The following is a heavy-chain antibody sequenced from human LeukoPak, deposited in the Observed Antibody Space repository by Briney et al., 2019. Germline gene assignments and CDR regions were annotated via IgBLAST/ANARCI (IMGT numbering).Heavy chain of an antibody. J-gene: IGHJ4*02. Sequence: ASVKVSCKASGYTFTSYGISWVRQAPGQGLEWMGWISAYNGNTNYAQKLQGRVTMTTDTSTSTAYMELRSLRSDDTAVYHCARQRHYYGSGSLCDYWGQGTLVTVSS. CDR2: ISAYNGNT. CDR1: GYTFTSYG. CDR3: ARQRHYYGSGSLCDY. D-gene: IGHD3-10*01. V-gene: IGHV1-18*04.